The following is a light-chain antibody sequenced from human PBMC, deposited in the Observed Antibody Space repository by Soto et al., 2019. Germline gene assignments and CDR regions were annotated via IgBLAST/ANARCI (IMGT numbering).Light chain of an antibody. CDR1: SSNIGAGYD. CDR3: QSYDSSLSGCYV. V-gene: IGLV1-40*01. Sequence: QSALTQPPSVSGAPGQRVTISCTGSSSNIGAGYDVHWYQQLPGTAPKLLIYGNSNRPSGVPDRFSGSKSGTSASLAITGLQADDEADYYCQSYDSSLSGCYVFGTGTKVTVL. J-gene: IGLJ1*01. CDR2: GNS.